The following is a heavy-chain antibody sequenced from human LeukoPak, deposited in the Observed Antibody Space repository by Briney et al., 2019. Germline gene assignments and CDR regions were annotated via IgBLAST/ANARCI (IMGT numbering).Heavy chain of an antibody. CDR1: GFTFSDYC. CDR3: ARERPEYYDFWSGYSDY. V-gene: IGHV3-11*04. CDR2: ISSSGSTI. D-gene: IGHD3-3*01. Sequence: GGSLRLSCAASGFTFSDYCMSWIRQAPGKGLEWVSYISSSGSTIYYADSVRGRFTISRDNAKNSLYLQMNSLRAEDTAVYYCARERPEYYDFWSGYSDYWGQGTLVTVSS. J-gene: IGHJ4*02.